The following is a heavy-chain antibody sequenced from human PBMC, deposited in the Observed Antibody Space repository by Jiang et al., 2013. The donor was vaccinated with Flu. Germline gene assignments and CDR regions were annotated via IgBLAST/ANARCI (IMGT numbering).Heavy chain of an antibody. V-gene: IGHV4-61*01. Sequence: SGSYYWSWIRQTPGKGLEWIGRYLLQLGAPTTTPSLKSRVTISVDTSKNQFSLKLSSVTAADTAVYYCARSRPYVSGSYYDAFDIWGQGAMVTVSS. D-gene: IGHD3-10*01. J-gene: IGHJ3*02. CDR2: YLLQLGAP. CDR3: ARSRPYVSGSYYDAFDI. CDR1: SGSYY.